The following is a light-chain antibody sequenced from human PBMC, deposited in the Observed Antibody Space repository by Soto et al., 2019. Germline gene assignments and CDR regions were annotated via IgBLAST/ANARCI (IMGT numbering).Light chain of an antibody. J-gene: IGLJ3*02. CDR3: LLYYGGPQVWV. Sequence: VVTQAPSLTVSPGGTVTLTCASSTGAVTSGYYPNWFQQKPGQAPRALIYSTSNTHSWTPARFSGSLLGGKAALTLSGVQPEDEAEYYCLLYYGGPQVWVFGGGTKLTVL. CDR2: STS. CDR1: TGAVTSGYY. V-gene: IGLV7-43*01.